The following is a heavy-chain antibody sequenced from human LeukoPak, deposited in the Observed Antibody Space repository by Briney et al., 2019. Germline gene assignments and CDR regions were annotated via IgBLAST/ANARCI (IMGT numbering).Heavy chain of an antibody. J-gene: IGHJ4*02. CDR1: RYIVTSYY. CDR2: INPNNGGT. D-gene: IGHD6-13*01. CDR3: ARDRGSSWFADH. Sequence: ASVKVSCRASRYIVTSYYIHWVRQAPGEGLEWMGWINPNNGGTKYAQKFQGRVTMTSDTPISTAYMQLSRLKSDDTAMYYCARDRGSSWFADHWGQGTLVTVSS. V-gene: IGHV1-2*02.